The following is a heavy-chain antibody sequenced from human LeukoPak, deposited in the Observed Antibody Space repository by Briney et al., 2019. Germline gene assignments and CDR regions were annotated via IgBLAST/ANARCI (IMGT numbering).Heavy chain of an antibody. CDR3: ARERSPDYYAY. CDR1: GFTFSDYY. CDR2: ISDSGRTI. V-gene: IGHV3-11*01. Sequence: GGSLRLSCAGSGFTFSDYYMSWIRQAPGKGLEWLSYISDSGRTIYYADSVKGRFTISRDNAKNSLFLQVNSLRAEDTAVYYCARERSPDYYAYWGQGILVTVSS. J-gene: IGHJ4*02. D-gene: IGHD3-22*01.